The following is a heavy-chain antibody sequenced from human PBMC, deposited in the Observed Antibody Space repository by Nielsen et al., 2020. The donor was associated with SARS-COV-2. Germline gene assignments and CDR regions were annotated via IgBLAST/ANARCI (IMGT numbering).Heavy chain of an antibody. Sequence: GGSLRLSCIGSGFTFSDYGIHWVRQTPGKGLEWVSYISSSSSTIYYADSVKGRFTISRDNAKNSLYLQMNSLRAEDTAVYYCGGGYDFLDYWGQGTLVTVSS. CDR3: GGGYDFLDY. CDR1: GFTFSDYG. D-gene: IGHD5-12*01. V-gene: IGHV3-48*01. J-gene: IGHJ4*02. CDR2: ISSSSSTI.